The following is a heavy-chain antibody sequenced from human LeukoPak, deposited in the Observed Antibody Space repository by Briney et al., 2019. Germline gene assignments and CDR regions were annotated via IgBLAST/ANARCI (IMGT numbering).Heavy chain of an antibody. CDR2: FDPEDGET. CDR3: ATDWGSAGDSSANMDV. D-gene: IGHD6-19*01. Sequence: ASVKVSCKVSGYTLTELSMHWVRQAPGKGLEWMGGFDPEDGETIYAQKFQGRVTMTEDTSTDTAYMELSSLRSEDTAVYYCATDWGSAGDSSANMDVWGQGTTVTVSS. J-gene: IGHJ6*02. V-gene: IGHV1-24*01. CDR1: GYTLTELS.